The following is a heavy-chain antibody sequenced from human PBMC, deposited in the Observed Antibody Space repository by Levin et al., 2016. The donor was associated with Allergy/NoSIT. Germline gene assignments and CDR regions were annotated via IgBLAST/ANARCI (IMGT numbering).Heavy chain of an antibody. J-gene: IGHJ5*02. D-gene: IGHD3-10*01. CDR2: IKQDGSEK. CDR1: GFTFSTYW. V-gene: IGHV3-7*03. CDR3: ARDEGFDVMTHNNWFDP. Sequence: GESLKISCAASGFTFSTYWMTWVRQAPGKGLEWVANIKQDGSEKNYVDSVKGRFSISRDNAKNSLYLQMNSLRAEDTAVYYCARDEGFDVMTHNNWFDPWGQGTLVTVSS.